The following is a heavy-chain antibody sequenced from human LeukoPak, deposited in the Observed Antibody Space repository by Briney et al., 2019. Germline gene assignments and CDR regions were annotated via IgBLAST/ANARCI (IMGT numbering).Heavy chain of an antibody. CDR1: GFTFSTYW. D-gene: IGHD6-19*01. V-gene: IGHV3-74*01. J-gene: IGHJ4*02. CDR2: INSGGDDT. Sequence: GGSLRLSCAASGFTFSTYWMHWVRQAPGKGLVWVSLINSGGDDTRYADSVKGRFTISRDNAKNTLYLEMNSLRAEDTAVYYCARRIGYSSGHSAVYYFDYWGQGTLVTVSS. CDR3: ARRIGYSSGHSAVYYFDY.